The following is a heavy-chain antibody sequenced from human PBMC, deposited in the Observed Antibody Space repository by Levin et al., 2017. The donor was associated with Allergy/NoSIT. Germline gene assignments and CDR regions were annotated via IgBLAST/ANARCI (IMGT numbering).Heavy chain of an antibody. CDR1: GFSFSSYS. Sequence: PGGSLRLSCAASGFSFSSYSMNWVRQAPGKGLEWVSSISSSSTYIYYADSVKGRLTISRDNAKNSLYLQMNSLRAEDTAVYYCARGLYYDNSGYYYFDYWGQGPLVTVSS. V-gene: IGHV3-21*01. D-gene: IGHD3-22*01. CDR2: ISSSSTYI. CDR3: ARGLYYDNSGYYYFDY. J-gene: IGHJ4*02.